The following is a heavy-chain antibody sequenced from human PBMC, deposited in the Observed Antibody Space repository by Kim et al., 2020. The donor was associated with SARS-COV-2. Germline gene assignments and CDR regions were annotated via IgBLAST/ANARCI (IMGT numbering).Heavy chain of an antibody. Sequence: SETMSLTCSVSGDSITGYYWSWIRQAPGKGLEWIGYIHSSGSTKINPSLKSRLALSSDTSKNQLSLLMYSVTDADTAKYYCTRGGSSWSWKFDFWGQRILVTVSS. D-gene: IGHD6-13*01. CDR2: IHSSGST. CDR3: TRGGSSWSWKFDF. V-gene: IGHV4-59*01. J-gene: IGHJ4*02. CDR1: GDSITGYY.